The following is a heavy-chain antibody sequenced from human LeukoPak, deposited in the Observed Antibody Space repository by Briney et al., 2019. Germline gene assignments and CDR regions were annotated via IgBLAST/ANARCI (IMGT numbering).Heavy chain of an antibody. Sequence: GASVKVSCKASGYTFTSYYMHWVRQAPGQGLEWMGWISAYNGNTNYAQKLQGRVTMTTDTSTSTAYMELRSLRSDDTAVYYCARDQGPYDILTGYYNHLDYWGQGTLVTVSS. CDR1: GYTFTSYY. CDR2: ISAYNGNT. V-gene: IGHV1-18*04. D-gene: IGHD3-9*01. J-gene: IGHJ4*02. CDR3: ARDQGPYDILTGYYNHLDY.